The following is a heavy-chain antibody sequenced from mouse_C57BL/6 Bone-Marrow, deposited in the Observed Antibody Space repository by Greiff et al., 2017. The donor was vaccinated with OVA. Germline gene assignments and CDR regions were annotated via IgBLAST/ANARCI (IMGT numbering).Heavy chain of an antibody. CDR1: GYAFSSYW. D-gene: IGHD1-1*01. Sequence: QVHVKQSGAELVKPGASVKISCKASGYAFSSYWMNWVKQRPGKGLEWIGQIYPGDGDTNYNGKFKGKATLTADKSSSTAYMQLSSLTSEDSAVYFCARQLPYYYGSSHYWYFDVWGTGTTVTVSS. CDR3: ARQLPYYYGSSHYWYFDV. V-gene: IGHV1-80*01. J-gene: IGHJ1*03. CDR2: IYPGDGDT.